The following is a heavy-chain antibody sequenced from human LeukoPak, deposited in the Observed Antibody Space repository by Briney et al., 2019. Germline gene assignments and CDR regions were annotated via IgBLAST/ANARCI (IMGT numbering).Heavy chain of an antibody. D-gene: IGHD1-26*01. CDR2: IKQDGSEK. Sequence: GGSLRLSCAASRFTFSNYWMSWVRQAPGKGLEWVANIKQDGSEKFHVDSVKGRFIIFRDNAKNSLYLQMTSLRADDTAVYYCARQRGSYSLDSWGQGTLVTVS. CDR3: ARQRGSYSLDS. CDR1: RFTFSNYW. V-gene: IGHV3-7*01. J-gene: IGHJ4*02.